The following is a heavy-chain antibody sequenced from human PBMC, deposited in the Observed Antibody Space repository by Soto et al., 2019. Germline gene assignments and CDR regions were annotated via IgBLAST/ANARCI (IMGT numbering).Heavy chain of an antibody. CDR1: GFTFSNAW. CDR2: IKSKTDGGTT. Sequence: EVQLVESGGGLVKPGGSLRLSCAASGFTFSNAWMSWVRQAPGKGLEWVGRIKSKTDGGTTDYAAPVKGRFTISRDDSKNTLYLQMNSLKTEDTAVYYCTTLPLWFGESYDYWGQGTLVTVSS. D-gene: IGHD3-10*01. J-gene: IGHJ4*02. V-gene: IGHV3-15*01. CDR3: TTLPLWFGESYDY.